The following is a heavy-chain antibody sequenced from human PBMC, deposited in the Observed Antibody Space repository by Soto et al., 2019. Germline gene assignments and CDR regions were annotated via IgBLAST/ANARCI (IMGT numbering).Heavy chain of an antibody. CDR2: ISESGGST. CDR3: AKDKPGTTAFDI. CDR1: GFTFMSYA. V-gene: IGHV3-23*01. J-gene: IGHJ3*02. D-gene: IGHD1-1*01. Sequence: AGSLQLSCAASGFTFMSYAMSWVRQAPGKGLEWVSAISESGGSTYYADSVKGRFTISRDNSKNTLYLQMNSLRAEDTAVYYCAKDKPGTTAFDIWGRGTLVPVSS.